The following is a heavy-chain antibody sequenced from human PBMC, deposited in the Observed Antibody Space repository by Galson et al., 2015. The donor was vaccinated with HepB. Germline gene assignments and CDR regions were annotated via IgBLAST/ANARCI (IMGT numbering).Heavy chain of an antibody. CDR2: FTAGGRGT. V-gene: IGHV3-23*01. J-gene: IGHJ4*02. CDR1: GFMFSTYA. Sequence: SLRLSCAASGFMFSTYAMSWVRQAPGRGLEWVASFTAGGRGTSYADSVKGRFTISRDNSKNTLYLQMNTLRAEDTAIYYCAKQNEYYFDYWGQGALVTVFS. CDR3: AKQNEYYFDY.